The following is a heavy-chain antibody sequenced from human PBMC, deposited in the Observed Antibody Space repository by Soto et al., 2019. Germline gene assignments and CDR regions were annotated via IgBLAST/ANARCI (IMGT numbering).Heavy chain of an antibody. CDR2: IIPIFGTA. Sequence: SVKVSCKASGGTFSSYAISGVLQSPLQWLDWMGGIIPIFGTANYAQKFQGRVTITADESTSTAYMELSSLRSEDTAVYYCASGGEDSYYYDSSGPFDYWGQGTLVTVSS. CDR1: GGTFSSYA. D-gene: IGHD3-22*01. J-gene: IGHJ4*02. V-gene: IGHV1-69*13. CDR3: ASGGEDSYYYDSSGPFDY.